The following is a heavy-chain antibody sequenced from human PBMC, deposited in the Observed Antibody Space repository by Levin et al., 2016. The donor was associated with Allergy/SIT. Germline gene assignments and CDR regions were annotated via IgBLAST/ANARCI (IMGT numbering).Heavy chain of an antibody. CDR1: GGSVSSGSYY. CDR2: IYYSGST. V-gene: IGHV4-61*01. Sequence: SETLSLTCTVSGGSVSSGSYYWSWIRQPPGKGLECIGYIYYSGSTNYNPSLKSRVTISVDTSKNQFSLKLSSVTAADTAVYYCATYYYYDSLAFDIWGQGTMVTVSS. J-gene: IGHJ3*02. D-gene: IGHD3-22*01. CDR3: ATYYYYDSLAFDI.